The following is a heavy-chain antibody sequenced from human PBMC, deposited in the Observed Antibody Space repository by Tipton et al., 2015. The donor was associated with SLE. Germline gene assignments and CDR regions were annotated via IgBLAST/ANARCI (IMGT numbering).Heavy chain of an antibody. D-gene: IGHD1-26*01. Sequence: SLRLSCAASGFTFSSYSMNWVRQAPGKGLEWVSAISGSGGSTYYADSVKGRFTISRDNSKNTLYLQMNSLRAEDTAVYYCAVNGLVGAAFDYWGQGTLVTVSS. J-gene: IGHJ4*02. CDR1: GFTFSSYS. CDR3: AVNGLVGAAFDY. CDR2: ISGSGGST. V-gene: IGHV3-23*01.